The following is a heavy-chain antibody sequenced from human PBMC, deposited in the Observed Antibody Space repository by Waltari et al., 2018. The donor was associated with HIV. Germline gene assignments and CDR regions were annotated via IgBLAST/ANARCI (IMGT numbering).Heavy chain of an antibody. CDR1: GFTFSRYG. Sequence: QVQVVQSGGGVVQPGKSVRLYCAGAGFTFSRYGMRWVRQAPGKGLEWVALIWYDGSNKYYADSVKGRFAISRDNSKNTVYLQMNSLRAEDTAVYYCARDRSSSWYGKDYYYFGMDVWGQGTTVTVSS. CDR2: IWYDGSNK. V-gene: IGHV3-33*01. J-gene: IGHJ6*02. D-gene: IGHD6-13*01. CDR3: ARDRSSSWYGKDYYYFGMDV.